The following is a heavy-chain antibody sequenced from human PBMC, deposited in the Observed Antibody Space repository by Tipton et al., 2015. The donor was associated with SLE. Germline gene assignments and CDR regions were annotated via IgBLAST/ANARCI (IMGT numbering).Heavy chain of an antibody. D-gene: IGHD3-10*01. CDR2: ISNDGGHK. V-gene: IGHV3-30*18. J-gene: IGHJ4*02. CDR3: AKDLRDYYGSGSHFDY. Sequence: RSLRLSCAASGYSVSDYGMHWVRQAPGKGLEWVATISNDGGHKYYADSVKGRFTISRDNSKNTLYLQMNSLRGEDTAVYHCAKDLRDYYGSGSHFDYWGQGALVTFSS. CDR1: GYSVSDYG.